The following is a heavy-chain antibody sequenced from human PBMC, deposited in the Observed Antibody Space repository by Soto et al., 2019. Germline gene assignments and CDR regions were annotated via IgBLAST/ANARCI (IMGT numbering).Heavy chain of an antibody. CDR3: ARGFRAYYYGSGSYYNVVWFDP. Sequence: QLQLQESGSGLVKPSQTLSLTCAVSGGSISSGGYSWSWIRQPPGKGLEWIGCIYHSGSTYYNPSLKSRVTISVDRSKNQFSLKLSSVTAADTALYYCARGFRAYYYGSGSYYNVVWFDPWGQGTLVTVSS. D-gene: IGHD3-10*01. CDR2: IYHSGST. V-gene: IGHV4-30-2*01. CDR1: GGSISSGGYS. J-gene: IGHJ5*02.